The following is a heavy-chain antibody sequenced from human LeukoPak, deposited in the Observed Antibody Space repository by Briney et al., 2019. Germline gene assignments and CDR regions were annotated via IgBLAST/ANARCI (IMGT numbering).Heavy chain of an antibody. CDR3: ARDRDGYAYSFDY. CDR2: TYYTGSA. Sequence: ASETLSLTCTVSGGSITSGSYHWGWIRQSPGKGLEWIGNTYYTGSAYYRPSLQSRVSISVDTSKKEFSLKLTSVTAADTAVYYCARDRDGYAYSFDYWGQGTLVTVSS. V-gene: IGHV4-39*02. D-gene: IGHD5-24*01. J-gene: IGHJ4*02. CDR1: GGSITSGSYH.